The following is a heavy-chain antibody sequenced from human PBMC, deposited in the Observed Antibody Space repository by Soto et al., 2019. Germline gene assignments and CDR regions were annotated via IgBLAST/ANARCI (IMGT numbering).Heavy chain of an antibody. CDR1: GYSFSNYG. Sequence: ASVKVSFKASGYSFSNYGISWVRQAPGQGLEWMGWITPYKDNTKYAQKLQGRVTMTTDTSTSTAYMELRSLTSDDTAVYYCARDLDGSGSYYTDYWGQGTLVTVSS. V-gene: IGHV1-18*04. J-gene: IGHJ4*02. CDR3: ARDLDGSGSYYTDY. D-gene: IGHD3-10*01. CDR2: ITPYKDNT.